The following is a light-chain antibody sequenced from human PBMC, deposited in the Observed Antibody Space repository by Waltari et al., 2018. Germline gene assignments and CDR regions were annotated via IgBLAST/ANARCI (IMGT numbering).Light chain of an antibody. CDR2: SSS. CDR1: SSNNGRNS. V-gene: IGLV1-44*01. CDR3: AAWDDSLTLVV. Sequence: QSVLTQPPSASGTPGQRVTNSCSGTSSNNGRNSVNWYQQLPGMAPKLLIYSSSQRPSGVPDRFSASKSGTSATLAISGPQSEDEADYYCAAWDDSLTLVVFGGGTKLTVL. J-gene: IGLJ2*01.